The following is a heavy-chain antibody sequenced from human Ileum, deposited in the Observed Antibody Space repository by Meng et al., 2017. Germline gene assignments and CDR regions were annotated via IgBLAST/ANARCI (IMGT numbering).Heavy chain of an antibody. Sequence: VWLVESGWGLVQPGGSLRLSCAACGFTCSSSWMHWVCQAPEKGLEWVADIKCDGSEKHYVDSVKGRLTISRDNAKNSLYLQVSSLRAEDMTVYYCASDPNWSTTWGQGTLVTVSS. V-gene: IGHV3-52*01. J-gene: IGHJ5*02. CDR1: GFTCSSSW. CDR3: ASDPNWSTT. CDR2: IKCDGSEK.